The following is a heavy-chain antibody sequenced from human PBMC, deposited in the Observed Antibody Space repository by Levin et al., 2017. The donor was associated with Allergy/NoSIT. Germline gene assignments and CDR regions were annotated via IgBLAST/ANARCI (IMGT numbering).Heavy chain of an antibody. J-gene: IGHJ4*01. CDR2: IYWDDDK. CDR3: VRRGAEYRGNWDTGYLDY. Sequence: VSGPTLVKPTQTLTLTCTFSGFSLSTNGVGVGWIRQSPGKALEWLAVIYWDDDKRYNPSLRNRLTLTKDTSKNQVVLTMSNMDPVDTGTYHCVRRGAEYRGNWDTGYLDYWGQGTLVTVSS. D-gene: IGHD5-12*01. CDR1: GFSLSTNGVG. V-gene: IGHV2-5*02.